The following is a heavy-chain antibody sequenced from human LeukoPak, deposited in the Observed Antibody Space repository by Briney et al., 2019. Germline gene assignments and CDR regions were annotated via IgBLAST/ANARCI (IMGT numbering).Heavy chain of an antibody. CDR3: TRRSTI. J-gene: IGHJ4*02. Sequence: PGGSLRLSCAASGFIFSSYAMHWVRQAPGKGLEWVARIKAKIHGETIDYAAPVRGRFIISRDDSRNTVYLQMNSLKFEDTAMYYCTRRSTIWGRGTRVTVSS. CDR2: IKAKIHGETI. D-gene: IGHD5-24*01. V-gene: IGHV3-15*01. CDR1: GFIFSSYA.